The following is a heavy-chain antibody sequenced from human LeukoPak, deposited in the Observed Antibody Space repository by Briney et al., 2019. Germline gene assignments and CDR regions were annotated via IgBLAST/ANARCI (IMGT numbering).Heavy chain of an antibody. CDR1: GFTFSSYA. V-gene: IGHV3-23*01. Sequence: GGSLRLSCAASGFTFSSYAMSWVRQAPGKGLEWVSAISGSGGSTYYADSVKGRFTISRDNAKNSLYLQMNSLRAEDTAVYYCARSLQEYCSSTSCYKGFDYWGQGTLVTVSS. J-gene: IGHJ4*02. D-gene: IGHD2-2*02. CDR2: ISGSGGST. CDR3: ARSLQEYCSSTSCYKGFDY.